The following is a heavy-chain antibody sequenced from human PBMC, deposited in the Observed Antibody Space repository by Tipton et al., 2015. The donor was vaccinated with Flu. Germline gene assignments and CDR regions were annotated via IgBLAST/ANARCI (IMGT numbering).Heavy chain of an antibody. J-gene: IGHJ5*02. D-gene: IGHD6-6*01. Sequence: TLSLTCAVYGGSFSGYYWSWIRQPPGKGLEWIGYIYYSGSTNYNPSLKSRVTISVDTSKNQFSLKLSSVTAADTAVYYCARAHRSSLGGWFDPWGQGTLVTVSS. CDR2: IYYSGST. V-gene: IGHV4-59*01. CDR1: GGSFSGYY. CDR3: ARAHRSSLGGWFDP.